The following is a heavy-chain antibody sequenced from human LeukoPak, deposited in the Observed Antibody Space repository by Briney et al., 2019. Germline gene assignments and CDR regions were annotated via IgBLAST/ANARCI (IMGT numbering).Heavy chain of an antibody. J-gene: IGHJ4*02. Sequence: GRCLRLSCAASGFTFSSYAMDWVRQAPGEGLEWVAVISYDGYNKYYGDSVEGRLTISRDHSKNTLYLQMNSRRAEDTAVYYCARDRSSCDFWSGYFDYWGQGTLVTVSS. V-gene: IGHV3-30-3*01. CDR2: ISYDGYNK. CDR1: GFTFSSYA. D-gene: IGHD3-3*01. CDR3: ARDRSSCDFWSGYFDY.